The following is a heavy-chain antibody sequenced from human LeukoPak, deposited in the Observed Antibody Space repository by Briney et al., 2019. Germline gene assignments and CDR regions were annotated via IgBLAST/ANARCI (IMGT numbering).Heavy chain of an antibody. Sequence: ASVKVSCKASGYTFTSYYMHWVRQAPGQRLEWMGIINSDGYSTSYAQKFQGRVTMTRDMSTSTAYMELSSLTSEDTAVYYCAGDAGGGIHDIWGQGTMVTVSS. CDR3: AGDAGGGIHDI. V-gene: IGHV1-46*01. CDR2: INSDGYST. J-gene: IGHJ3*02. D-gene: IGHD2-15*01. CDR1: GYTFTSYY.